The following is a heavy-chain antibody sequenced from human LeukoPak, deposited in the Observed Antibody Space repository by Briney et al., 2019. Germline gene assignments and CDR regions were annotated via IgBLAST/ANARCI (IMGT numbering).Heavy chain of an antibody. CDR3: ASYVRAPVGYDY. CDR2: INYRGNT. D-gene: IGHD3-16*01. Sequence: SETLSLTCTVSGGSISSSSYYWGWIRQPPGKGLDWIGIINYRGNTYYNPSLKSRVTISVDTSKNQFSLKLSSVTAADTAVYYCASYVRAPVGYDYWGQGTLVTVSS. CDR1: GGSISSSSYY. J-gene: IGHJ4*02. V-gene: IGHV4-39*01.